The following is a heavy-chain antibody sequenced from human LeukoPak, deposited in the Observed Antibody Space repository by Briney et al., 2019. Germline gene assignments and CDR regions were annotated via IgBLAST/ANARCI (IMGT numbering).Heavy chain of an antibody. J-gene: IGHJ3*02. V-gene: IGHV1-18*01. D-gene: IGHD6-13*01. CDR1: GYTFTNYG. CDR3: ARDRQIAAATYEGAFDI. CDR2: ISAYNGNT. Sequence: GASVKVSCKASGYTFTNYGISWVRQAPGQGLEWVGWISAYNGNTNYEQKLQDRVTMTTDTSTKTAYLELRSLRSEDTAVYYCARDRQIAAATYEGAFDIWGQGTMVTVSS.